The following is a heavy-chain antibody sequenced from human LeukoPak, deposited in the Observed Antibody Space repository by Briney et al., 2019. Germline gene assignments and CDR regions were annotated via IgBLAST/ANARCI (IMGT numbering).Heavy chain of an antibody. CDR1: GGSISSSTYY. J-gene: IGHJ4*02. V-gene: IGHV4-39*01. Sequence: SETPSLTCTVSGGSISSSTYYWGWIRQPPGKGLEWIGSVCYSETTYYNSSLKSRVTISADTSKNQFSLQLSSVTAADTAVYYCARHVLRSTVEFDYWGQGTLVAVSS. D-gene: IGHD4-23*01. CDR2: VCYSETT. CDR3: ARHVLRSTVEFDY.